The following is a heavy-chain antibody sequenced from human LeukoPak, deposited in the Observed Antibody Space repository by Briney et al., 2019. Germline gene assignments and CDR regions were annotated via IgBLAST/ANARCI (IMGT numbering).Heavy chain of an antibody. J-gene: IGHJ4*02. Sequence: ASVKVSCKASGYTSTSYDINWVRQATGQGLEWMGWMNPNSGNTGYAQKFQGRVTMTRDTSISTAYMELSRLKSDDTAVYYCAKDGGRGFNYGLYYFDHWGQGTLVTVSS. V-gene: IGHV1-8*01. CDR2: MNPNSGNT. CDR1: GYTSTSYD. D-gene: IGHD5-18*01. CDR3: AKDGGRGFNYGLYYFDH.